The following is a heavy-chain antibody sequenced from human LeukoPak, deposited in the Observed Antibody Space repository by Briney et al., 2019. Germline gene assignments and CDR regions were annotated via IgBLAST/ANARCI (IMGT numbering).Heavy chain of an antibody. V-gene: IGHV3-23*01. Sequence: PGGSLRLSCAASGFTFSIYAMSWVRQAPGKGLEWVSTISGSGGSTYYADSVRGRFTIPRDNSKNTLYLQMNSLRAEDTAVYYCARGGHSSAFFDYWGQGTLVTVSS. CDR2: ISGSGGST. CDR1: GFTFSIYA. CDR3: ARGGHSSAFFDY. J-gene: IGHJ4*02. D-gene: IGHD3-22*01.